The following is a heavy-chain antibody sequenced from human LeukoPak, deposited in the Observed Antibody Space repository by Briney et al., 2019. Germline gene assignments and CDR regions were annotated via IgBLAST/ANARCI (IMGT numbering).Heavy chain of an antibody. Sequence: GGSLRLSCAASGFTFSSYAMSWVRQAPGKGLEWVSAISGSGGSTYYADSVKGRFTISRDNAKNSLYLQMNSLRAEDTAVYYCASLTSTGRFDYWGQGTLVTVSS. V-gene: IGHV3-23*01. CDR3: ASLTSTGRFDY. CDR1: GFTFSSYA. CDR2: ISGSGGST. D-gene: IGHD3-10*01. J-gene: IGHJ4*02.